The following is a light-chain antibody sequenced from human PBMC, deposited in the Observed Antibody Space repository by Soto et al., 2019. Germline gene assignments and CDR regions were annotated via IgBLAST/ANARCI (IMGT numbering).Light chain of an antibody. Sequence: QSALTQPASVSGSPGQSITISCTGTSSDVGGYNYVSWYQQHPGKAPKLMIYDVSNRPSGVSNRFSGSKSGNTASLTISGLQAEDEAAYYCSSYTSSSPPVFGGGTKVIVL. CDR2: DVS. CDR1: SSDVGGYNY. J-gene: IGLJ2*01. CDR3: SSYTSSSPPV. V-gene: IGLV2-14*01.